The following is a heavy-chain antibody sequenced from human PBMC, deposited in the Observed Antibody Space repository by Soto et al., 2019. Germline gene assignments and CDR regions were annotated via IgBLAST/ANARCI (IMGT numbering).Heavy chain of an antibody. J-gene: IGHJ4*02. D-gene: IGHD5-12*01. CDR2: IGPESGAT. V-gene: IGHV1-2*02. CDR1: GYTFTGHY. Sequence: ASVKVSCKASGYTFTGHYIHWVRQAPEQGPEWMGEIGPESGATRYAQKFQGRVTMTMAMSITTVYMELSNLSPDDTAVYYCGRGRSGQIVVFYWAQGTQVTVSS. CDR3: GRGRSGQIVVFY.